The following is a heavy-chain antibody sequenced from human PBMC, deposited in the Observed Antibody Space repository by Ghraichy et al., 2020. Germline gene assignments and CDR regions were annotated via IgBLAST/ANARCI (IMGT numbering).Heavy chain of an antibody. CDR1: GYTFTSYG. V-gene: IGHV1-18*01. D-gene: IGHD3-9*01. CDR2: ISAYNGNT. CDR3: GREIILRYFDWLFPSPYYYYMDV. Sequence: ASVKVSCKASGYTFTSYGISWVRQAPGQGLEWMGWISAYNGNTNYAQKLQGRVTMTTDTSTSTAYMERRSLRSDDTAVYYCGREIILRYFDWLFPSPYYYYMDVWGKGTTVTVSS. J-gene: IGHJ6*03.